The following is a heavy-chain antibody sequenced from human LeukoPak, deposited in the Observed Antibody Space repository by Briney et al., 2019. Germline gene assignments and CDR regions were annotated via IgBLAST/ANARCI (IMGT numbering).Heavy chain of an antibody. V-gene: IGHV4-34*01. CDR2: INHSGGT. J-gene: IGHJ6*03. Sequence: SETLSLTCAVYGGSFSGYYWSWIRQPPGKGLEWIGEINHSGGTIYNPSLKSRVTISVDTSKNQFPLKLSSVTAAATAFYYCASQGHHGKIVGTTLSYFYMDVWGKGTTVTVSS. D-gene: IGHD1-26*01. CDR1: GGSFSGYY. CDR3: ASQGHHGKIVGTTLSYFYMDV.